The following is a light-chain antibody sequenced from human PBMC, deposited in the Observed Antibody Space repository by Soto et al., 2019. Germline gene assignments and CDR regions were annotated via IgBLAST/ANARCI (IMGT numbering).Light chain of an antibody. Sequence: EIVMTQSPASLSVSPGDGATLSCRASQSVASNVAWYQQKPGQGPRLLIHGASTRAVGVPARFSGSGSGTDFTFTISSLQSEDFAVYYCQQYHNWPPQYSFGQGTKVQIK. CDR2: GAS. J-gene: IGKJ2*01. CDR3: QQYHNWPPQYS. V-gene: IGKV3-15*01. CDR1: QSVASN.